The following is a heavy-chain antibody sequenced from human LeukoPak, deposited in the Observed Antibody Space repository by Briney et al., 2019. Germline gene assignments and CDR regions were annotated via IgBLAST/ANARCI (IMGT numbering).Heavy chain of an antibody. J-gene: IGHJ3*02. CDR2: IIPIFGTP. CDR1: GGTFSSYA. D-gene: IGHD3-22*01. V-gene: IGHV1-69*13. CDR3: ARGNMIVVVPDAFDI. Sequence: ASVKVSCKASGGTFSSYAISWVRQAPGQGLEWMGGIIPIFGTPNYAQKFQGRVTITADESTSTAYMELSSLRSEDTAVYYCARGNMIVVVPDAFDIWGQGTMVTVPS.